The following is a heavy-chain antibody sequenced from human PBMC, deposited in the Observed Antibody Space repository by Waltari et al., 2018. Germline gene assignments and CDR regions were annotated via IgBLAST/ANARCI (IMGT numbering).Heavy chain of an antibody. D-gene: IGHD2-21*02. Sequence: QVLLQESGPGLVKPSETLSLTCSVSGSSISPYFWSWIRQAPGKGLECMGYISHMGTTNYNPPLRGRVTFSLDTSKNQFFLNLTSVTAADTAVYYCAREVTSTTTWGWFDPWGQGTLVTVSS. CDR2: ISHMGTT. CDR1: GSSISPYF. J-gene: IGHJ5*02. CDR3: AREVTSTTTWGWFDP. V-gene: IGHV4-59*01.